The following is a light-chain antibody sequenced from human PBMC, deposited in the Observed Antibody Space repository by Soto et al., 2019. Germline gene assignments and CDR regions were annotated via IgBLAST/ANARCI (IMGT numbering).Light chain of an antibody. CDR1: ESISSHY. CDR3: QNFGDSPFS. J-gene: IGKJ3*01. CDR2: GAS. V-gene: IGKV3-20*01. Sequence: PCDRATLSCRASESISSHYIAWYQHKPGQAPRLLIFGASTRATGIPDRFSGSWSGTDFTLTISRLEPEDFAMYYCQNFGDSPFSFGPGTKVDIK.